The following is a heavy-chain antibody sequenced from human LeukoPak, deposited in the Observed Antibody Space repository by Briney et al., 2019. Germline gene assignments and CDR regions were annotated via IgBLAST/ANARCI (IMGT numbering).Heavy chain of an antibody. J-gene: IGHJ4*01. D-gene: IGHD2-8*01. Sequence: PSGSLRFSCAASGFTFSSYAMSWVRHAPGKGLEWVSAISGGGGSTYYADSVKGRLTISRDNSKNTLYLQMNSLRAEDTAVYYCERLMESSLASPFEYWGQGTLVTVSS. CDR2: ISGGGGST. CDR1: GFTFSSYA. V-gene: IGHV3-23*01. CDR3: ERLMESSLASPFEY.